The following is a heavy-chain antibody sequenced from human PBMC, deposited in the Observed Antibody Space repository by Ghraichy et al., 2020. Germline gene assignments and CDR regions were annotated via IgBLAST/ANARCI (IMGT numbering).Heavy chain of an antibody. Sequence: SETLSLICSVSGGSISIYYWSWVRLPAGKGMEWVGRVYKSGRTDYNTSLKSRVTMSVDTSKNQFSLNLSFVTAADTAIYYCAREDNINYWGVFDFWGQGTLVTVSS. CDR3: AREDNINYWGVFDF. CDR2: VYKSGRT. D-gene: IGHD4-11*01. J-gene: IGHJ4*02. V-gene: IGHV4-4*07. CDR1: GGSISIYY.